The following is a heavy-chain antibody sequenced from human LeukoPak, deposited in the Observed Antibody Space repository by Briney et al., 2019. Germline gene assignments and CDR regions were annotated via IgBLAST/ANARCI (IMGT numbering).Heavy chain of an antibody. CDR2: ISSVGTSD. CDR1: GFTFSSFG. D-gene: IGHD3-22*01. CDR3: AKLSYDSSAYHEDY. Sequence: GGSLRLSCVASGFTFSSFGMPWVRQAPGKGLEWVALISSVGTSDYYADSLKGRFTISRDNSKNTLYLQMNSLRPEDTAMYYCAKLSYDSSAYHEDYWGQGTLVTVSS. V-gene: IGHV3-30*18. J-gene: IGHJ4*02.